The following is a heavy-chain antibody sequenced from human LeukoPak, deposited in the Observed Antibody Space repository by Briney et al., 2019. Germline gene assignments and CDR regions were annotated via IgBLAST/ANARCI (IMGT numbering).Heavy chain of an antibody. CDR3: AREARQSGYDERNAFDI. J-gene: IGHJ3*02. CDR1: GGSISSSSYY. V-gene: IGHV4-39*07. Sequence: PSETLSLTCTVSGGSISSSSYYWGWIRQPPGKGLEWIGSIYYSGSTYYNPSLKSRVTISVDTSKNQFSLKLSSVTAADTAVYYCAREARQSGYDERNAFDIWGQGTMVTVSS. D-gene: IGHD5-12*01. CDR2: IYYSGST.